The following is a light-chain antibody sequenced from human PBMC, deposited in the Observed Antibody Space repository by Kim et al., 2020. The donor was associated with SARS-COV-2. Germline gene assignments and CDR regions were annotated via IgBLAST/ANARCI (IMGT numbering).Light chain of an antibody. CDR2: DAS. Sequence: AIQLTQSPSSLSASVGDRVTITCRASQGISSGLAWYQQKPGKTPKLLIYDASSLESGVPSRFSGSGSGTDFTLTISSLQPEDFATYCCQQCNNQPLTCGGGTKVEIK. V-gene: IGKV1D-13*01. CDR1: QGISSG. CDR3: QQCNNQPLT. J-gene: IGKJ4*01.